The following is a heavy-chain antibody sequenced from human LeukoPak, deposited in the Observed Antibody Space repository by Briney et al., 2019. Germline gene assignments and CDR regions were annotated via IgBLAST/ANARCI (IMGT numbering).Heavy chain of an antibody. D-gene: IGHD6-19*01. CDR2: IYYSGST. V-gene: IGHV4-39*07. J-gene: IGHJ4*02. Sequence: SETLSLTCSVSGGSITSTTYYWGWIRQPPGKVLEWIGNIYYSGSTYYNPSLKSRVTISVDTSKNQFSLKLSSVTAADTAVYYCARYPERVEYSSGWYYFDXXXQGTLVTVSS. CDR3: ARYPERVEYSSGWYYFDX. CDR1: GGSITSTTYY.